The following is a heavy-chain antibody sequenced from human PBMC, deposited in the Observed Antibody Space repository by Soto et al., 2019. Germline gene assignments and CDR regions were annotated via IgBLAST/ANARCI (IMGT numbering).Heavy chain of an antibody. CDR1: RASIYTYS. J-gene: IGHJ4*02. CDR2: IYSSGSA. CDR3: ATIVGANDY. D-gene: IGHD1-26*01. V-gene: IGHV4-4*07. Sequence: SETLSLTCTVSRASIYTYSWTWIRQPAGKGLQWIGHIYSSGSANYSPSLKSRVSMSVDSSKNQISLKLSSVTAADTAVYYCATIVGANDYWGQGTMVTVYS.